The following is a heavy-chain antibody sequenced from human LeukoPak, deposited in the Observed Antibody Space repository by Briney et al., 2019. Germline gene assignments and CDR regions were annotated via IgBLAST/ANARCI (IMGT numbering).Heavy chain of an antibody. D-gene: IGHD2-15*01. CDR2: ISYDGSNK. Sequence: GGSLRLSCAASGFTFSSYAMSWVRQAPGKGLEWVAVISYDGSNKYYADSVKGRFTISRDNSKNTLYLQMNSLRAEDTAVYYCAKSGVYCSGGSCYFGYFQHWGQGTLVTVSS. V-gene: IGHV3-30*18. CDR3: AKSGVYCSGGSCYFGYFQH. J-gene: IGHJ1*01. CDR1: GFTFSSYA.